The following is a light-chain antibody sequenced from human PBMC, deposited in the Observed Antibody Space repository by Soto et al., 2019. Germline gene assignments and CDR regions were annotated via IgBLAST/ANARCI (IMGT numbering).Light chain of an antibody. CDR1: SSDVGGYNY. CDR3: TTYAGGNMV. Sequence: QSALTQPPSASGSPGQSVTISCTGTSSDVGGYNYVSWYQPYPGKVPKHMVYEVSKRPSGVPDRFSDSKSGNTASLTVFGLQAEAEDYYYCTTYAGGNMVFGTGTKLTVL. V-gene: IGLV2-8*01. CDR2: EVS. J-gene: IGLJ1*01.